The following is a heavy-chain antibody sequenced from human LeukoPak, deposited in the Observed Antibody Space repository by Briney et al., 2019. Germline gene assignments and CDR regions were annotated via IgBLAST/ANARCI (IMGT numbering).Heavy chain of an antibody. Sequence: GSLRLSYAASGFTFSSYWMTWVRQAPGKGLEWVASIKQDGSEKYYVDSVKGRFTISRDNAKNSLSLQMNGLRAEDTAVYYCARAASSTRPYYFDYWAQGTLVTVSS. D-gene: IGHD3-10*01. CDR1: GFTFSSYW. V-gene: IGHV3-7*01. J-gene: IGHJ4*02. CDR3: ARAASSTRPYYFDY. CDR2: IKQDGSEK.